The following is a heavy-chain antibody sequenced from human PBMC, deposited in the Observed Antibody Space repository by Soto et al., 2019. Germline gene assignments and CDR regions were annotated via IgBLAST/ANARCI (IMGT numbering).Heavy chain of an antibody. V-gene: IGHV3-30*18. J-gene: IGHJ4*02. Sequence: LRLSCAASGFTFSSDGMHWVRQAPGKGLEWVAVISYDGSNKYYADSVKGRFTISRDNSKNTLYLQMNSLRAEDTAVYYCAKDPGYCSSTSCSTLNYFDYWGQGTLVTVSS. D-gene: IGHD2-2*01. CDR3: AKDPGYCSSTSCSTLNYFDY. CDR1: GFTFSSDG. CDR2: ISYDGSNK.